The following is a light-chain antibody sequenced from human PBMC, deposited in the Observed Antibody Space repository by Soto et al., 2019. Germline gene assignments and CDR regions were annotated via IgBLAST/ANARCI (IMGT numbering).Light chain of an antibody. CDR1: RTIAVY. CDR2: QTS. CDR3: QQYNTFPYT. V-gene: IGKV1-5*03. J-gene: IGKJ2*01. Sequence: DAQLTQSPSTLSASVGDTVTITCRASRTIAVYLAWYQQKPAEAPKVLIHQTSISESGVPSRFSGSRSGTEFTLTISSLQPDDFATYYCQQYNTFPYTFGQGTKVEI.